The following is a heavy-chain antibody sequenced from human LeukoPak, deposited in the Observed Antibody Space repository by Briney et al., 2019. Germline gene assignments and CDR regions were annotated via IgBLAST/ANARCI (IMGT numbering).Heavy chain of an antibody. Sequence: SETLSLTCTVSGYSISSGYYWGWIRQPPGKGLEWIGSIYHSGSTYYNPSLKSRVTISVDTSKNQFSLKLSSVTAADTAVYYCARVPSSSWLKFDYWGQGTLVTVSS. V-gene: IGHV4-38-2*02. J-gene: IGHJ4*02. D-gene: IGHD6-13*01. CDR2: IYHSGST. CDR3: ARVPSSSWLKFDY. CDR1: GYSISSGYY.